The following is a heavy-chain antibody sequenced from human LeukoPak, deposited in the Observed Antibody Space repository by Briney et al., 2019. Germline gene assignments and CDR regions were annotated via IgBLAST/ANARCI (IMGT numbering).Heavy chain of an antibody. CDR1: GFTVSSNY. CDR3: ASQKHCTNGICYRKYYFDY. Sequence: PGGSLRLSCAASGFTVSSNYMSWVRQAPGKGLEWVSLIYSGGNTYYADSVKGRFTISTDNSKNTLYLQMNSLRAEDTAVYYCASQKHCTNGICYRKYYFDYWGQGTLVTVSS. J-gene: IGHJ4*02. D-gene: IGHD2-8*01. V-gene: IGHV3-66*04. CDR2: IYSGGNT.